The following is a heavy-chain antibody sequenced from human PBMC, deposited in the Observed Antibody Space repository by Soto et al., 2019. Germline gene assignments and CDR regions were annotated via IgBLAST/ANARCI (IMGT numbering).Heavy chain of an antibody. D-gene: IGHD3-9*01. V-gene: IGHV4-31*03. CDR3: ARDRGDILTGYYCWFDP. CDR1: GGSISSGGYY. J-gene: IGHJ5*02. CDR2: IYYSGST. Sequence: QVQLQESGPGLVKPSQTLSLTCTVSGGSISSGGYYWSWIRQHPGKGLEWIGYIYYSGSTYYNPSLKSRVTISVDTSKNQFSLKLSSVTAADTAVYYCARDRGDILTGYYCWFDPWGQGTLVTVSS.